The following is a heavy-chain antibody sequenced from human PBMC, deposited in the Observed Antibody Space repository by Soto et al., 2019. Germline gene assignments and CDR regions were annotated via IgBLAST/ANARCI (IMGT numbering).Heavy chain of an antibody. CDR3: ARDKYYYDSSGYYDY. CDR2: IIPIFGTA. J-gene: IGHJ4*02. D-gene: IGHD3-22*01. Sequence: SVKVSCKASGGAFSSYAISWVRQAPGQGLEWMGGIIPIFGTANYAQKFQGRVTITADKSTSTAYMELSSLRSEDTAVYYCARDKYYYDSSGYYDYWGQGTLVTVS. CDR1: GGAFSSYA. V-gene: IGHV1-69*06.